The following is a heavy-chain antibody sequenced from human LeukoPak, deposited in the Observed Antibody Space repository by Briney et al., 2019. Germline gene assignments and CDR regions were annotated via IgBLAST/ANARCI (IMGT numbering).Heavy chain of an antibody. J-gene: IGHJ5*02. V-gene: IGHV4-39*01. D-gene: IGHD4-17*01. CDR1: GDSISSSSYY. CDR3: ASRVYGDYGGDNWFDP. CDR2: IYYSGCT. Sequence: SETLSLTCTVSGDSISSSSYYWGWIRQPPGKGLEWIGSIYYSGCTYCNPSLKSRVTISVDTSKNQFSLNLSSVTAADTAVYYCASRVYGDYGGDNWFDPWGQGTLVTVSS.